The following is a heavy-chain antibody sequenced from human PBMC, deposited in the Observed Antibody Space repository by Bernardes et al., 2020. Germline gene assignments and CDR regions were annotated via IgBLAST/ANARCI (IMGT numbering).Heavy chain of an antibody. D-gene: IGHD3-16*01. CDR1: GFTFSSYA. V-gene: IGHV3-30-3*01. J-gene: IGHJ3*02. Sequence: GGSLRLSCAASGFTFSSYAMHWVRQAPGKGLEWVAVISYDGSNKYYADSVKGRFTISRDNSKNTLYLQMNSLRAEDTAVYYCARAPQPAAFDIWGQGTMVTVSS. CDR3: ARAPQPAAFDI. CDR2: ISYDGSNK.